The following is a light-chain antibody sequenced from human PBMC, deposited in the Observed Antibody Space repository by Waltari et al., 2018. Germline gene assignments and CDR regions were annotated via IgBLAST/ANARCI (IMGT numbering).Light chain of an antibody. V-gene: IGLV2-8*01. CDR3: TSYAGSDNMVL. Sequence: SALTQPPSASGSPGQSVTISCTGTRPDVGGYTYVSWYQQHPGNAPKLMIYQVSQRPSGVPDRFSGSKSGNTASLTVSGLQAEDEADYYCTSYAGSDNMVLFGGGTKLAVL. CDR2: QVS. J-gene: IGLJ2*01. CDR1: RPDVGGYTY.